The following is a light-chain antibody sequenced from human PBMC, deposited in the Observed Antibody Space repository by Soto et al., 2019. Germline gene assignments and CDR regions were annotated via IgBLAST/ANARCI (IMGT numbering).Light chain of an antibody. CDR3: SSYTSSSTLV. J-gene: IGLJ2*01. V-gene: IGLV2-14*01. CDR1: SIAVGGYNY. CDR2: EVS. Sequence: QSALTQPASVSGSPGQSITISCTGTSIAVGGYNYVCWYQQHPGKAPKLMIYEVSNRPSGVSNRFSGSKSGNTASLTISGLQAEDEADYYCSSYTSSSTLVFGGGTKLTVL.